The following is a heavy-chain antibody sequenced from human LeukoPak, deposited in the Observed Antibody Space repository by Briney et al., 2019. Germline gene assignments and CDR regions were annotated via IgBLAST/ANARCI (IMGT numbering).Heavy chain of an antibody. CDR3: ARDQRAGISGDFDY. D-gene: IGHD1-26*01. CDR2: INPNSGGT. V-gene: IGHV1-2*02. Sequence: ASVKVSCKASGYTFTGYYMHWVRQAPGQGLEWMGWINPNSGGTNYAQKFQGRVTMTRDTSISTAYMELSRLRSDDTAVYYCARDQRAGISGDFDYWGQGTLVTVSS. CDR1: GYTFTGYY. J-gene: IGHJ4*02.